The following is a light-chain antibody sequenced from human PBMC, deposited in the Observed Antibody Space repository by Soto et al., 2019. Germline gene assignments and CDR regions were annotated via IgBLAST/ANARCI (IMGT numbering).Light chain of an antibody. CDR2: AAS. V-gene: IGKV3-15*01. Sequence: EIVLTQSPATLSLSPGERATLSCRASQSVSSSYLAWYQQKPGQAPRLLIYAASNRATGVPARFSGSWSGTEFTLTISSLQSEDFAVYYCQQYNQGITFGQGTRLEIK. CDR3: QQYNQGIT. J-gene: IGKJ5*01. CDR1: QSVSSSY.